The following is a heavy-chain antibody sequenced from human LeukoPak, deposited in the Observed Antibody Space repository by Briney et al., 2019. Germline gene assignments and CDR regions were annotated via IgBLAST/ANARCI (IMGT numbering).Heavy chain of an antibody. Sequence: PSETLSLTCTVSGGSISSYYWSWIRQPAGKGLEWIGRIYTSGSTNYNPSLKSRVTISVDMSKNQFSLKLSSVTAADTAVYYCAREPRSSSDPYYFDFWGQGTLVTVSS. CDR1: GGSISSYY. J-gene: IGHJ4*02. CDR2: IYTSGST. D-gene: IGHD6-25*01. CDR3: AREPRSSSDPYYFDF. V-gene: IGHV4-4*07.